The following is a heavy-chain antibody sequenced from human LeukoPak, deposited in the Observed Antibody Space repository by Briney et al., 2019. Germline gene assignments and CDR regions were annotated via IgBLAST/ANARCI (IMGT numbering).Heavy chain of an antibody. J-gene: IGHJ3*02. CDR2: IYHSGST. D-gene: IGHD3-16*01. Sequence: SGTLSLTCAVSGGSISSSKWWSWFRPPPGKGLEWIGEIYHSGSTNYNPSLKSRVTISVDKSKNQFSLKLSSVTAADTAVYYCARARTRGAAFDIWGQGTMVTVSS. CDR1: GGSISSSKW. V-gene: IGHV4-4*02. CDR3: ARARTRGAAFDI.